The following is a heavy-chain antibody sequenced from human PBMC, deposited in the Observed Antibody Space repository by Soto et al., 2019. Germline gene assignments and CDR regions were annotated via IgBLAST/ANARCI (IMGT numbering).Heavy chain of an antibody. D-gene: IGHD6-6*01. Sequence: ASVKVSCKASGGTFSSYAISWVRQAPGQGLEWMGGIIPIFGTANYAQKFQGRVTITADESTSTAYMELSSLRSEDTAVYYCARDGEDADLPIAARPAHFDYWGQGTLVTVYS. V-gene: IGHV1-69*13. J-gene: IGHJ4*02. CDR2: IIPIFGTA. CDR1: GGTFSSYA. CDR3: ARDGEDADLPIAARPAHFDY.